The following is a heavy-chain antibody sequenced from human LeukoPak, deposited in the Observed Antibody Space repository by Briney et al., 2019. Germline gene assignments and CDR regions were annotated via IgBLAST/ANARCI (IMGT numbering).Heavy chain of an antibody. CDR1: GYTFTGYY. D-gene: IGHD6-13*01. CDR2: INPNSGGT. V-gene: IGHV1-2*02. Sequence: ASVKVSCKASGYTFTGYYTHWVRQAPGQGLEWMGWINPNSGGTNYAQKFQGRVTMTRDTSISTAYMELSRLRSDDTAVYYCARDSQHPRYSRGGDFDYWGQGTLVTVSS. J-gene: IGHJ4*02. CDR3: ARDSQHPRYSRGGDFDY.